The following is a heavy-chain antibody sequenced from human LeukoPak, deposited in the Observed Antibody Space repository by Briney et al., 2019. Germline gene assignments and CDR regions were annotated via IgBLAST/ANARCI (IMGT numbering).Heavy chain of an antibody. J-gene: IGHJ4*02. CDR3: AGSGPVDY. CDR2: TTGSGDNT. Sequence: GGSLRLSCAASGFTFSTYGMIWVRQAPGKGLEWVSSTTGSGDNTYYAGSVKGRFTISRDNSKNTLYLQMNSLRAEDTAVYYCAGSGPVDYWGQGTLVTVSS. V-gene: IGHV3-23*01. CDR1: GFTFSTYG. D-gene: IGHD2-15*01.